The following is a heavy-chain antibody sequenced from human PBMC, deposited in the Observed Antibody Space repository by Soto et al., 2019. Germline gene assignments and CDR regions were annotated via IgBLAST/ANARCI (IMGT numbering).Heavy chain of an antibody. CDR2: IYYSGST. CDR1: GGSVSSGSYY. V-gene: IGHV4-61*01. CDR3: ARDQLTLAARPHDAFDI. D-gene: IGHD6-6*01. Sequence: SETLSLTCTVSGGSVSSGSYYWSWIRQPPGKGLEWIGYIYYSGSTNYNPSLKSRVTISVDTSKNQFSLKLSSVTAADTAVYYCARDQLTLAARPHDAFDIWGQGTMVTVSS. J-gene: IGHJ3*02.